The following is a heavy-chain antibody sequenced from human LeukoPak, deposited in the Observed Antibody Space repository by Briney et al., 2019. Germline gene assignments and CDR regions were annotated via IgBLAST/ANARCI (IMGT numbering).Heavy chain of an antibody. V-gene: IGHV1-24*01. Sequence: ASVKVSCKVSGYTLTELSMHWVRQAPGKGLDWMGGFDPEDGETIYAQKFQGRVTMTEDTSTDTAYMELSSLRSEDTAVYYCATARRDYYGSGSYPYWGQGTLVTVSS. CDR1: GYTLTELS. D-gene: IGHD3-10*01. CDR2: FDPEDGET. J-gene: IGHJ4*02. CDR3: ATARRDYYGSGSYPY.